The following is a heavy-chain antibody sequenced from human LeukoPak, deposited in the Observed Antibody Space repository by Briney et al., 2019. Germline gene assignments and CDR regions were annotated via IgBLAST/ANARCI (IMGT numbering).Heavy chain of an antibody. CDR3: KVWLVQGPDAFDI. V-gene: IGHV3-15*01. CDR1: GFTFSNAW. Sequence: GGSLRLSCVGSGFTFSNAWMSWLRQAPGKGLEWVGRIKSKTDGGTTDYAAPVKGRFTISRDDSKNTLYLQMNSLKTEDTAVYYCKVWLVQGPDAFDIWGQGTMVTVSS. CDR2: IKSKTDGGTT. D-gene: IGHD6-19*01. J-gene: IGHJ3*02.